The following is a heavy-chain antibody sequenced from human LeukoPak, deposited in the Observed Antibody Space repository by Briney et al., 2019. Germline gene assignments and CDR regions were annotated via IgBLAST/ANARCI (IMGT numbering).Heavy chain of an antibody. D-gene: IGHD3-10*01. CDR2: IYYSGST. CDR3: ARGGYYGSGSYGDY. CDR1: GGSISSYY. Sequence: SETLSLTCTVSGGSISSYYWSWIRQPPGKGLEWIGYIYYSGSTNYNPSLRSRVTISVDTSKNQFSLKLSSVTAADTAVYHCARGGYYGSGSYGDYWGQGTLVTVSS. J-gene: IGHJ4*02. V-gene: IGHV4-59*01.